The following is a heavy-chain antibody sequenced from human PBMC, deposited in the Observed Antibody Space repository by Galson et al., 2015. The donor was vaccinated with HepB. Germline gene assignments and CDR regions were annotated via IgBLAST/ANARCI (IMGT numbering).Heavy chain of an antibody. D-gene: IGHD6-19*01. CDR1: GFTFNNYN. J-gene: IGHJ5*02. V-gene: IGHV3-21*01. Sequence: SLRLSCAASGFTFNNYNMNWVRQAPGKGLEWVSSIRSSRDYVHYADSVKGRFTISRDNAKNSLYLQRSSLRAEDTAVYYCARDWGIAVSGTWWFDPWGGGTLVTVSS. CDR2: IRSSRDYV. CDR3: ARDWGIAVSGTWWFDP.